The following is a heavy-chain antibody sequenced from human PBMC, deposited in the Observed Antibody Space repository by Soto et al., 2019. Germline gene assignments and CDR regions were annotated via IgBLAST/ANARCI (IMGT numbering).Heavy chain of an antibody. V-gene: IGHV1-18*01. CDR2: ISAYNGNT. D-gene: IGHD3-16*02. CDR1: GYTFTRYF. CDR3: AIVRRSYPHANWFSP. J-gene: IGHJ5*02. Sequence: ASVKVSCKASGYTFTRYFISWVRQAPGQGLEWMGWISAYNGNTNYAQKLQGRVTMTTDTSTSTAYMELRSLRSDDTAVYYCAIVRRSYPHANWFSPWGQGTLVTVSS.